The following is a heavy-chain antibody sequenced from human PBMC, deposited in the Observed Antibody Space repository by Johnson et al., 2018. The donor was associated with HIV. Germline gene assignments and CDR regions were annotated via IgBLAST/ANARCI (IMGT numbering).Heavy chain of an antibody. CDR1: GFTFDDDV. CDR2: IYSGGST. J-gene: IGHJ3*02. Sequence: VQLVESGGGLVQPGRSLRLSCVASGFTFDDDVMHWVRQTPGKGLEWVSLIYSGGSTYYADSVKGRFTISRDNSKNTLYLQMNSRRPEDPAVYYCARDHSRDEAFDIWGQGTMVTVSA. CDR3: ARDHSRDEAFDI. V-gene: IGHV3-66*01. D-gene: IGHD5-24*01.